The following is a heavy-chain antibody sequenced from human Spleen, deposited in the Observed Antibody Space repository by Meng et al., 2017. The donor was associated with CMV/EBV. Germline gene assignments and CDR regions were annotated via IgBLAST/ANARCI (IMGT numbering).Heavy chain of an antibody. D-gene: IGHD3-22*01. J-gene: IGHJ4*02. V-gene: IGHV1-2*02. Sequence: KASGNTFTGYYMHWVRQAPGQGLEWMGWINPNSGGTNYAQKFQGRVTMTRDTSISTAYMELSGLRSDDTAVYYCAREAYYDSRGLFDYWGQGTLVTVSS. CDR2: INPNSGGT. CDR1: GNTFTGYY. CDR3: AREAYYDSRGLFDY.